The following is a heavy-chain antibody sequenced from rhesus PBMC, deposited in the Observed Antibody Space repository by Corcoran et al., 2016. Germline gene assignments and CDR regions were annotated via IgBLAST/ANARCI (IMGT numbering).Heavy chain of an antibody. V-gene: IGHV3S5*01. CDR1: GLPSGVYG. J-gene: IGHJ4*01. CDR3: TDAYDIES. CDR2: MSNCGRSA. Sequence: EVQLVESGGGLVQPGGPLDLSWAPSGLPSGVYGGGWVGQAPGKGLECVSYMSNCGRSAYDADSVKGRYTISRDNSKKTLSLQMSSLRAEDTAVYYCTDAYDIESWGQGVQVTVSS. D-gene: IGHD3-40*01.